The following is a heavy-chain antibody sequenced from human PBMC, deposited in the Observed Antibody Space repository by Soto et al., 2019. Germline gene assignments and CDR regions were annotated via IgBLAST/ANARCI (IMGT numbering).Heavy chain of an antibody. J-gene: IGHJ5*02. CDR3: ARLDYSGWFDP. V-gene: IGHV4-30-2*01. CDR2: IYHSGST. CDR1: GGSISSGGYS. Sequence: SETLSLTCAVSGGSISSGGYSWSWIRQPPGKGLEWIGYIYHSGSTYYNPSLKSRVTISVDRSKNQFSLKLSSVTAADTAVYYCARLDYSGWFDPWGQGTLVTVSS. D-gene: IGHD4-17*01.